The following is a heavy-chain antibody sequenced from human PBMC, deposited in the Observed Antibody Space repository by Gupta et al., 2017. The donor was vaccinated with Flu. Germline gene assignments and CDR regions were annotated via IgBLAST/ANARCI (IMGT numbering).Heavy chain of an antibody. D-gene: IGHD2-21*02. Sequence: QVQLQESGPGLVKPSETLSLTCAVSGYSISSGYYWGWIRQPPGKGLEWIGSIYHSGSTYYNPSLKSRVTISVDTSKNQFSLKLSSVTAADTAVYYCARERGVGLVVVTAIESDAFDIWGQGTMVTVSS. CDR3: ARERGVGLVVVTAIESDAFDI. CDR1: GYSISSGYY. V-gene: IGHV4-38-2*02. J-gene: IGHJ3*02. CDR2: IYHSGST.